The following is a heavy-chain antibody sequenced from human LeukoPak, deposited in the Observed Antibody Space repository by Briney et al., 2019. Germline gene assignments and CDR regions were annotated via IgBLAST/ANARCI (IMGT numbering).Heavy chain of an antibody. CDR1: GFTFSSYS. D-gene: IGHD4-17*01. CDR3: ARDRMTKVTILKKGLYYYYGMDD. CDR2: ISSSSSYI. Sequence: PGGSLRLSCAASGFTFSSYSMNWVRQAPGKGLEWVSSISSSSSYIYYADSVKGRFTISRDNAKNSLYLQMNSLRTEDTAVYYCARDRMTKVTILKKGLYYYYGMDDWGQGTTVTVSS. V-gene: IGHV3-21*01. J-gene: IGHJ6*02.